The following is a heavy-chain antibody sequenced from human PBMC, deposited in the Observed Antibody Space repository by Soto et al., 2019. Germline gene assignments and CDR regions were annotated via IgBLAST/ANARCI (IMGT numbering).Heavy chain of an antibody. Sequence: GGSLRLSCAASGFTFSSYAMSWVRQAPGKELEWVSAISGSGGSTYYADSVKGRFTISRDNSKNTLYLQMNSLRAEDTAVYYCAKKPVADFSRPERLYYYYYYMDVWGKGTTVTVSS. CDR2: ISGSGGST. D-gene: IGHD3-3*01. CDR3: AKKPVADFSRPERLYYYYYYMDV. CDR1: GFTFSSYA. J-gene: IGHJ6*03. V-gene: IGHV3-23*01.